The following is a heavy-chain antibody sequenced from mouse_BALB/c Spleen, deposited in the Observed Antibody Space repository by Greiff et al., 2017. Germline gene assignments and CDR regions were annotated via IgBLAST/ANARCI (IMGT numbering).Heavy chain of an antibody. Sequence: EVQLQQSGPELVKPGASVKISCKATGYTFTDYYMNWVKQSHGKSLEWIGLVNPNNGGTSYNQKFKGKATLTVDKSSSTAYMELRSLTSEDSAVYYCARSYGYWYFDVWGAGTTVTVSS. J-gene: IGHJ1*01. CDR1: GYTFTDYY. CDR2: VNPNNGGT. CDR3: ARSYGYWYFDV. D-gene: IGHD1-1*01. V-gene: IGHV1-26*01.